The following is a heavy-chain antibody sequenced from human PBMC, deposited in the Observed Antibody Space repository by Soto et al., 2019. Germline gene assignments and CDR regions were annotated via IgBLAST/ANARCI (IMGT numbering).Heavy chain of an antibody. Sequence: EVQLVESGGGLVKPGGSLRISCTVSGFTFSNPWMNWVRQAPGGGLEWVGRIRSSTDGGTTKYAAPGKDRFTISRDDSDNTLYLQMNRLKTEPTAFYYCTTDHDIALGAASTNAFEIWGQGTMVPVSS. D-gene: IGHD2-21*02. CDR1: GFTFSNPW. CDR2: IRSSTDGGTT. CDR3: TTDHDIALGAASTNAFEI. J-gene: IGHJ3*02. V-gene: IGHV3-15*07.